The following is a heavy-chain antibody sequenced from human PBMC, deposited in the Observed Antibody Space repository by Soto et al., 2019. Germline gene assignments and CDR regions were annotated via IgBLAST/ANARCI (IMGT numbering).Heavy chain of an antibody. CDR3: ARLALVTRIFDY. J-gene: IGHJ4*02. Sequence: QLQLQESGSGLVKPPQTLSLTCAVSGGSISSGCYSWSWIRQPPGKGLEWIGYVYPSGNPYYNPSLKGRVTISLDRSKNQFSLELGSVTAADTAVYYCARLALVTRIFDYWGQGTLVTFSS. CDR2: VYPSGNP. D-gene: IGHD2-21*02. CDR1: GGSISSGCYS. V-gene: IGHV4-30-2*01.